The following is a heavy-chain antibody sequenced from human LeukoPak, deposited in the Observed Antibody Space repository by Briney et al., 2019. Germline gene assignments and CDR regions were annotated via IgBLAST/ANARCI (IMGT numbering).Heavy chain of an antibody. J-gene: IGHJ4*02. D-gene: IGHD4-17*01. CDR2: INHSGST. V-gene: IGHV4-34*01. CDR3: ARGPLRLAY. CDR1: GGSFSGYY. Sequence: KTSETLSLTCAVYGGSFSGYYWSWIRQPPGKGLDWIGEINHSGSTNYNPSLKSRVTISVDTSKNQFYLKLSSVTASDTAVYYCARGPLRLAYWGQGTLVTVSS.